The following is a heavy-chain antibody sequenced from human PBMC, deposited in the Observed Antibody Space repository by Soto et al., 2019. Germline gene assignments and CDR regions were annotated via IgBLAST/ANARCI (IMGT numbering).Heavy chain of an antibody. J-gene: IGHJ6*02. CDR3: ARAGYYGSGSNYYYYGMDV. D-gene: IGHD3-10*01. CDR1: GFTFSSYG. CDR2: IWYDGSNK. Sequence: GGSLRLSCAASGFTFSSYGMHWVRQAPGKGLEWVAVIWYDGSNKYYADYVKGRFTISRDNSKNTLYLQMNSLRAEDTAVYYCARAGYYGSGSNYYYYGMDVWGQGTTVTVSS. V-gene: IGHV3-33*01.